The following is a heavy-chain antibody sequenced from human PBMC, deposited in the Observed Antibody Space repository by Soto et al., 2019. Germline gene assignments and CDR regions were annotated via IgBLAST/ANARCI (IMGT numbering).Heavy chain of an antibody. J-gene: IGHJ2*01. CDR2: MYPSDSDI. Sequence: GESLKISCRGSGYSFNVYWIAWVRQKPGKGLEWMGIMYPSDSDIRYSPPFQGQVTISVDKSISTAYLQWSSLKASDTAMYYCARLDYYDRSGYPMYFYLWGRGTQVTVSS. D-gene: IGHD3-22*01. CDR1: GYSFNVYW. CDR3: ARLDYYDRSGYPMYFYL. V-gene: IGHV5-51*01.